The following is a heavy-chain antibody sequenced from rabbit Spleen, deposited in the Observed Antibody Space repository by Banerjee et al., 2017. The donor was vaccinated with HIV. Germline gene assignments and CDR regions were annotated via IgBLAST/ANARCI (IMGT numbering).Heavy chain of an antibody. J-gene: IGHJ4*01. V-gene: IGHV1S40*01. CDR1: GFSFSNSYY. Sequence: QSLEESGGDLVKPGASLTLTCTASGFSFSNSYYMCWVRQAPGKGLEWIACIYTSTGTTYYASWAKGRFTISKTSSTTVTLQMTSLTAADTATYFCAREGGIVVAGAFDLWGPGTLVTVS. D-gene: IGHD4-1*01. CDR3: AREGGIVVAGAFDL. CDR2: IYTSTGTT.